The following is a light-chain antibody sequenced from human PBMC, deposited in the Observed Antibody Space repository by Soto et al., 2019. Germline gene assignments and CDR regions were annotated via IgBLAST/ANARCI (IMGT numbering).Light chain of an antibody. Sequence: EIVLTQSPGTLSLSPGERATLSCRASQSVSSSYLAWYQQKPGQAPRLLIYGASSRATGIPDRFSGSGSGTDFTLTISRMDPEDFAVYYCQQYCSSTLTFGGGTKVEIK. CDR1: QSVSSSY. V-gene: IGKV3-20*01. CDR2: GAS. CDR3: QQYCSSTLT. J-gene: IGKJ4*01.